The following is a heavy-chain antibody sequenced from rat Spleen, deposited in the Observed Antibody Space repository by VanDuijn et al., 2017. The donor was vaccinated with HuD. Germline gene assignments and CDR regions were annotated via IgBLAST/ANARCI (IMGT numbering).Heavy chain of an antibody. CDR3: ARHGRGKTTYYYVMDA. Sequence: EVQLVESGGGLVQPGRSMKLSCAASGLSFSNYDMAWVRQAPGRGLEWVASITNASSRTYYSDFVKGRFTISRDTAQNTLYLQMNSLRSEDTATYYCARHGRGKTTYYYVMDAWGQGVSVTVSS. V-gene: IGHV5-22*01. CDR1: GLSFSNYD. J-gene: IGHJ4*01. D-gene: IGHD4-5*01. CDR2: ITNASSRT.